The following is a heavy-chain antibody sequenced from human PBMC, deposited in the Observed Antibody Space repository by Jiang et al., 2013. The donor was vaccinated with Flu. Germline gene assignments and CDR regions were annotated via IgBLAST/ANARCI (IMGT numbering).Heavy chain of an antibody. CDR2: IYNTGST. CDR1: GGSISSDAHY. J-gene: IGHJ4*02. V-gene: IGHV4-31*03. D-gene: IGHD5-24*01. Sequence: GSGLVKPSQTLSLTCSVSGGSISSDAHYWSWIRQRPGKGLEWIGYIYNTGSTYYNPSLKSRVSISGDSSKNHFSLNLSSVAAADTAVYYCATALVTAEIETKVIGEYYFDYWGQGTLVTVSS. CDR3: ATALVTAEIETKVIGEYYFDY.